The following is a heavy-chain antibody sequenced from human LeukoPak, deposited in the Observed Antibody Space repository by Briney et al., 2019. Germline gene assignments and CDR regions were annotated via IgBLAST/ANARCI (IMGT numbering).Heavy chain of an antibody. CDR3: ARNGLWFGELVYYYYYMDV. CDR1: GFTFSDYY. D-gene: IGHD3-10*01. Sequence: PGGSLRLSYAASGFTFSDYYMSWLRQAPGKGLEWVSYISSSGSTIYYTDSVKGRFTISRDNAKNSLYLQMNSLRAEDTAVYYCARNGLWFGELVYYYYYMDVWGKGTTVTVSS. J-gene: IGHJ6*03. CDR2: ISSSGSTI. V-gene: IGHV3-11*04.